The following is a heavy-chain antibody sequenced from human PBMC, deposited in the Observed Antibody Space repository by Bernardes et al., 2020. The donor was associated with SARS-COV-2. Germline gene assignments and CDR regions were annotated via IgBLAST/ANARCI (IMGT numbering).Heavy chain of an antibody. CDR3: AKDIAPSLVGTTGNNAFDI. CDR2: ISGNGYTT. V-gene: IGHV3-43*02. D-gene: IGHD1-26*01. Sequence: GGSLRLSCAASGFTFDDYAMNWVRQAPGKGLEWVSVISGNGYTTYYTDSLKGRFTISRDNSKNSLYLQMNSLRTEDSALYYCAKDIAPSLVGTTGNNAFDIWGQGTMVTVSS. CDR1: GFTFDDYA. J-gene: IGHJ3*02.